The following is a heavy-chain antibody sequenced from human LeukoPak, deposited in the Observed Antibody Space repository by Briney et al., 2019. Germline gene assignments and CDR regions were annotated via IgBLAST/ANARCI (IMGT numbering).Heavy chain of an antibody. V-gene: IGHV3-23*01. CDR3: AKVPEWLRFLN. J-gene: IGHJ4*02. CDR2: ISGSGCST. D-gene: IGHD5-12*01. Sequence: GGSLRLSCAASGFTFSSYAMSWVRQAPGKGLEWVSAISGSGCSTYYADSVKGRFTISRDNSKNTLYLQMNSLRAEDTAVYYCAKVPEWLRFLNWGQGTLVTVSS. CDR1: GFTFSSYA.